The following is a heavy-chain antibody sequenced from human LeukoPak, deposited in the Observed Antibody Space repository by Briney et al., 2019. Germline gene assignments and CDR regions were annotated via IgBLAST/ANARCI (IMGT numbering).Heavy chain of an antibody. J-gene: IGHJ3*02. CDR3: ARGQNGHDAFGI. V-gene: IGHV4-59*01. CDR2: IYYSGST. D-gene: IGHD2-8*01. Sequence: SETLSLTCTVSGGSISSYYWSWIRQPPGKGLEWIGYIYYSGSTNYNPSLKSRVTISVDTSKNQFSLKLSSVTAADTAVYYCARGQNGHDAFGIWGQGTMVTVSS. CDR1: GGSISSYY.